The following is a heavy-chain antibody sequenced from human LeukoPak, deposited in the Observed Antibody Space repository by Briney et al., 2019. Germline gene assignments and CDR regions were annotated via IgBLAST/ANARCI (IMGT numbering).Heavy chain of an antibody. D-gene: IGHD3-16*01. CDR3: ASRFKSRSFKGGHDRDY. CDR1: GGTFSSYA. V-gene: IGHV1-69*05. CDR2: IIPIFGTA. Sequence: GASVKVSCKASGGTFSSYAISWVRQAPGQGLEWMGGIIPIFGTANYAQKFQGRVTITTDESTSTAYMELSSLRSEDTAVYYCASRFKSRSFKGGHDRDYWGQGTLVTVSS. J-gene: IGHJ4*02.